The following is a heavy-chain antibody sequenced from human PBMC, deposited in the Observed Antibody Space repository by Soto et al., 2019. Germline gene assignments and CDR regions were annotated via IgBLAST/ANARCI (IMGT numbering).Heavy chain of an antibody. CDR1: GYTFTSYG. D-gene: IGHD2-15*01. Sequence: ASVKVSCKASGYTFTSYGISWVRQAPGQGLEWVGIINPSGGATTYPQKFQGRVTMTRDTSTSTVYMDVGSLRFDDTAVYYCARSHCSGGSCYLGAFDIWGQGTMVTVSS. CDR3: ARSHCSGGSCYLGAFDI. V-gene: IGHV1-46*01. CDR2: INPSGGAT. J-gene: IGHJ3*02.